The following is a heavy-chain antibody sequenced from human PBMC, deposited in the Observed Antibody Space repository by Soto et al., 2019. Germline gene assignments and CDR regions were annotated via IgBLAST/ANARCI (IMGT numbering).Heavy chain of an antibody. Sequence: LGGSLRLSCAASGFTVSSNYMSWVRQAPGKGLEWVSVIYSGGSTYYADSVKGRFTISRDNSKNTLYLQMNSLRAEDTAVYYCARAPYGDPLVGMDVWGKGTTVTVSS. D-gene: IGHD4-17*01. CDR1: GFTVSSNY. CDR2: IYSGGST. V-gene: IGHV3-66*01. J-gene: IGHJ6*03. CDR3: ARAPYGDPLVGMDV.